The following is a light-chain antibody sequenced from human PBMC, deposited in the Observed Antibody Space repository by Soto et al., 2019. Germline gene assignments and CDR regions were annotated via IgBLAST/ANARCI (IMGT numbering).Light chain of an antibody. CDR3: QQRSNWLT. Sequence: EIVLTQSPATLSLSPGERATLSCRASQSVSSYLAWYQQKPGQAPRLLIYDASSRATGIPARFSGSGSGTDFTLTISSLEPEDFALYYCQQRSNWLTFGGGTKVEIK. V-gene: IGKV3-11*01. CDR1: QSVSSY. J-gene: IGKJ4*01. CDR2: DAS.